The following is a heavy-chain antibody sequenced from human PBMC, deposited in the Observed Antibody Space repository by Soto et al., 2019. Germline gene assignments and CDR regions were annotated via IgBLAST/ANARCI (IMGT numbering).Heavy chain of an antibody. Sequence: QVQLEQSGAEVKKPGASVKVSCRASGYTFSSNAIHWVRQAPGQWREWMGWVGGGDGNTKYSQKIQGRVTITTDTSATTVYMELSSLISEDTAIYFCARGQSYGWYHDYLGQGTLVTVSS. J-gene: IGHJ4*02. CDR2: VGGGDGNT. CDR1: GYTFSSNA. D-gene: IGHD6-19*01. V-gene: IGHV1-3*01. CDR3: ARGQSYGWYHDY.